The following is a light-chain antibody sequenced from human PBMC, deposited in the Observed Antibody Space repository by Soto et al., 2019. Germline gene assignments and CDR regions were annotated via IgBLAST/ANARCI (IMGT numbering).Light chain of an antibody. CDR2: GAS. J-gene: IGKJ1*01. Sequence: EIVMTQSPGTLSLSPGERATLSCRASQSVTTYLAWYQQKPGQAPRLLIYGASNRATGIPDRFSGSGSGTDFTLTISRLEPEDFAVYYCHQYGSSPSTFGQGTKVDNK. CDR1: QSVTTY. CDR3: HQYGSSPST. V-gene: IGKV3-20*01.